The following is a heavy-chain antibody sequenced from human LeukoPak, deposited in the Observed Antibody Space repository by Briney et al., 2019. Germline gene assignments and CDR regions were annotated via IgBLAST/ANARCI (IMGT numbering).Heavy chain of an antibody. CDR1: GGSISRYY. D-gene: IGHD7-27*01. J-gene: IGHJ4*02. V-gene: IGHV4-59*01. CDR3: ARKTGDLYYFDY. Sequence: PSETLSLTCTVSGGSISRYYWSWIRQPPGKGLEWIGYISYSGRTNYNPSLKSRVTISVDTSKNQFSLRLSSVPAADTSVYYCARKTGDLYYFDYWGQGTLVTVSS. CDR2: ISYSGRT.